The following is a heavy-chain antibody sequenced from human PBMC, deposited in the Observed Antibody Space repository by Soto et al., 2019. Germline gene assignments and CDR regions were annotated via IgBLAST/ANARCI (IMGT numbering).Heavy chain of an antibody. D-gene: IGHD2-21*02. V-gene: IGHV3-23*05. CDR2: VDYSGNSQ. J-gene: IGHJ4*02. CDR1: GFAFDNG. CDR3: VSWVTAHFDN. Sequence: GGSLRLSCAASGFAFDNGMTCVRQAPGKGLEWISTVDYSGNSQHYADSVKGRFTISRDKSRDTIALQMSNLRAEDTALYYCVSWVTAHFDNWGQGTLVTVSS.